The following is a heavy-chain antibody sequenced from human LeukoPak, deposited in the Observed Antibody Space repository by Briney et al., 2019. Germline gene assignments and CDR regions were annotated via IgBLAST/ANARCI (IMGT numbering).Heavy chain of an antibody. D-gene: IGHD1-26*01. J-gene: IGHJ6*02. Sequence: TGGSLRLSCAATGFTFKDYGMHWVRHPPGKGLEWVSSINWSGGGTDYADSVKGRFTISRDNAKNSLYLQLSSLRPEDTALYYCAKHMRATNTYSFFGLDVWGQGTTVTVSS. CDR2: INWSGGGT. V-gene: IGHV3-9*01. CDR3: AKHMRATNTYSFFGLDV. CDR1: GFTFKDYG.